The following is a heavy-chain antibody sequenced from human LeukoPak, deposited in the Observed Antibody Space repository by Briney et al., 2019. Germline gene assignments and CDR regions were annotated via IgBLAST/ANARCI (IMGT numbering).Heavy chain of an antibody. J-gene: IGHJ4*02. CDR3: ARDLMTTVTLGYFDY. Sequence: GASVTVSCKASGYTFTGYYMHWVRQAPGQGLEWMGWINPNSGGTNYAQKFQGRVTMTRDTSISTAYMELSRLRSDDTAVYYCARDLMTTVTLGYFDYWGQGTLVTVSS. CDR2: INPNSGGT. D-gene: IGHD4-17*01. CDR1: GYTFTGYY. V-gene: IGHV1-2*02.